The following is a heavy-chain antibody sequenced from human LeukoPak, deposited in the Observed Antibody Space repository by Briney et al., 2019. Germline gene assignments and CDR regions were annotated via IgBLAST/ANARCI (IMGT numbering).Heavy chain of an antibody. CDR3: ARDGSSWYFGRAFDI. V-gene: IGHV4-61*02. Sequence: SQTLSLTCTVSGGSISSGGYYWSWIRQPAGKGLEWIGRIYTSGSTNYNPSLKSRVTMSVDTSKNQFSLKLSSVTAADTAVYYCARDGSSWYFGRAFDIWGQETMVTVSS. J-gene: IGHJ3*02. CDR2: IYTSGST. CDR1: GGSISSGGYY. D-gene: IGHD6-13*01.